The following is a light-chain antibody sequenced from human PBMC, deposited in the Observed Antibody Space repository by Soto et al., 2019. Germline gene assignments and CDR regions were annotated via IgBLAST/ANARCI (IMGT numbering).Light chain of an antibody. CDR3: QQYDSAQRT. CDR1: QSVRSSY. Sequence: EIVLTQSPGTLSLSPGERATLSFRASQSVRSSYLAWHQQKPGQAPRLVISAVSRRATGIPDRFSGSGSGTDFTLTISRLEPEDCAVYYWQQYDSAQRTFLQGTKVEVK. CDR2: AVS. V-gene: IGKV3-20*01. J-gene: IGKJ1*01.